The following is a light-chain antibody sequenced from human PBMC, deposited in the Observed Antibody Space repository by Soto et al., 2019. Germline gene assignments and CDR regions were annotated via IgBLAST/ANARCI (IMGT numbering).Light chain of an antibody. Sequence: EIVLTQSPATLSLSPGERATLSCRASQSVTSNYLAWYQQKPGQAPRLLIYGASSRATGIPDRFSGSGSGTDFTLTISRLEPEDFAVYYCQQYTSSPQTFGQGTKVEIK. CDR3: QQYTSSPQT. J-gene: IGKJ1*01. V-gene: IGKV3-20*01. CDR2: GAS. CDR1: QSVTSNY.